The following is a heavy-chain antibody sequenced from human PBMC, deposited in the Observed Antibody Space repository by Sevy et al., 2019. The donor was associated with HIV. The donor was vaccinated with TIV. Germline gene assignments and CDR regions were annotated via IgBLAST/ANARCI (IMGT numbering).Heavy chain of an antibody. J-gene: IGHJ3*02. V-gene: IGHV3-21*01. CDR1: GFTFSSYS. CDR2: ISSSSSYI. CDR3: ARDSFDAFDI. Sequence: GGSLRLSCAASGFTFSSYSMNWVRQTPGKGLEWVSSISSSSSYIYYADSVKGRFTISRDNAKNSLYLQMNSLRAEDTAVYYCARDSFDAFDIWGQGTMVTVSS.